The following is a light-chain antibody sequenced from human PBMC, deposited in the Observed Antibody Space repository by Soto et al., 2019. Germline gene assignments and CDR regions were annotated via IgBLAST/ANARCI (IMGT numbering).Light chain of an antibody. V-gene: IGKV3-11*01. CDR1: QSVSSY. CDR2: DAS. CDR3: QPRSNWPLT. J-gene: IGKJ4*01. Sequence: EIVLTQSPATLSLSPGERATLSCRASQSVSSYLAWYQQKPGQAPRLLIYDASNRATGIPARFSGSGSGTYFSLTISSLEPEDFAVYYCQPRSNWPLTFGGGTKVEIK.